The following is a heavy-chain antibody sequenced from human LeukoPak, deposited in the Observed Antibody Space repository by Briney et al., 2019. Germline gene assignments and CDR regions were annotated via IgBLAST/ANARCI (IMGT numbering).Heavy chain of an antibody. D-gene: IGHD6-19*01. Sequence: PGGSLRLSCAASGLTFSRQWMFWVRQVPGKGLVWVSQIDRDGTSTGYADSVKGRFTISRDNAKNTLYLQMDSLRAEDTAVYYLATKTRGWGAFDILGQGTIVNV. CDR2: IDRDGTST. CDR1: GLTFSRQW. V-gene: IGHV3-74*01. J-gene: IGHJ3*02. CDR3: ATKTRGWGAFDI.